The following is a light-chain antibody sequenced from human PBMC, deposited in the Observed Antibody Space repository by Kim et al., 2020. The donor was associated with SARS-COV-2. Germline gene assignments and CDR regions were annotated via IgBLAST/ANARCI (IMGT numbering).Light chain of an antibody. V-gene: IGLV3-1*01. CDR1: TLAEKY. CDR3: QAWVSSTAV. CDR2: HDT. Sequence: SLSPAETASCPCSGETLAEKYVSWYQRNPGHSLVLFIYHDTKRPSGTPERFSGSNSGTTATLTITGTQALDEADYYCQAWVSSTAVFGGGTQLTVL. J-gene: IGLJ3*02.